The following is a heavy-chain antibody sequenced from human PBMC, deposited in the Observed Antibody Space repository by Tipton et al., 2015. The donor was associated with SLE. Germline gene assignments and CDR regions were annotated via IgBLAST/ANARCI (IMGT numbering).Heavy chain of an antibody. V-gene: IGHV1-2*02. Sequence: QSGPEVKKPGASVKVSCKASGYTFSDYYIYWVRRAPGQGLEWMGWISPHNGGAYYAERFRDRVTLTSDTSINTAYMELSRLTSDDTAVYYCARAEGYCSGTPCYPGYFDLWGRGTLVTVSS. CDR3: ARAEGYCSGTPCYPGYFDL. CDR2: ISPHNGGA. CDR1: GYTFSDYY. J-gene: IGHJ2*01. D-gene: IGHD2-15*01.